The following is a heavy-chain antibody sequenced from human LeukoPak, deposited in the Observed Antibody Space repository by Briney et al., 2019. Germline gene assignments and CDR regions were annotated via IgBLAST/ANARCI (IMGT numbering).Heavy chain of an antibody. CDR3: ARGDDYYDSSGYLLDGFDF. D-gene: IGHD3-22*01. J-gene: IGHJ3*01. V-gene: IGHV1-2*02. CDR2: INPDSGGT. CDR1: GYTFTSYG. Sequence: ASVTVSCMTSGYTFTSYGISWVRQAPGQGLEWMGWINPDSGGTNFAQKFQGRVTMTRDTSISTAYMELSRLRSDDTAVYYCARGDDYYDSSGYLLDGFDFWGQGTMVTVSS.